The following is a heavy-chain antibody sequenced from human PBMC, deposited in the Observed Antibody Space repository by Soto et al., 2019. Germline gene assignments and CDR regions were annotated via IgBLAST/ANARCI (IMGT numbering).Heavy chain of an antibody. CDR2: VSAGGDNT. Sequence: GESLRLSYTASGFTLANYAMHWVRQAPGKGLEWVSRVSAGGDNTDYADAVKGRFTISRDNSKNTLFLQMTSLRAEDTALYYCAKVPLRPYYFDYSGPGTMVTVSS. CDR3: AKVPLRPYYFDY. J-gene: IGHJ4*02. V-gene: IGHV3-23*01. CDR1: GFTLANYA. D-gene: IGHD4-17*01.